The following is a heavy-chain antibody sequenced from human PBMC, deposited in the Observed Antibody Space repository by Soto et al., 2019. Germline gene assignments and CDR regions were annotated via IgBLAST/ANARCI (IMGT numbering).Heavy chain of an antibody. CDR1: GFTFSTYT. D-gene: IGHD3-10*01. V-gene: IGHV3-21*01. CDR3: ARDILSGGAYPDS. Sequence: GGSLRLSCAASGFTFSTYTMNWVRQAPGKGLEWISSISSSSSYIYYAGSVKGRFTISRDNAKNSLFLQMNSLRADDTAVYYCARDILSGGAYPDSWGQGTKVTVSS. J-gene: IGHJ5*01. CDR2: ISSSSSYI.